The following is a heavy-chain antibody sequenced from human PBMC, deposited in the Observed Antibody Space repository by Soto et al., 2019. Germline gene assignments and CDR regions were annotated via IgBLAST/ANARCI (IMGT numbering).Heavy chain of an antibody. D-gene: IGHD2-2*01. CDR2: IFHSGNA. Sequence: LALTCTVSGGSIRNVYWSWIRQPPGKGLEWIGFIFHSGNAKYNPSLKSRVTISVDTSKNQFSLSLDSVTAADTAVYFCARAHAPTLPFDYWGQGTLVTVSS. CDR1: GGSIRNVY. V-gene: IGHV4-59*01. CDR3: ARAHAPTLPFDY. J-gene: IGHJ4*01.